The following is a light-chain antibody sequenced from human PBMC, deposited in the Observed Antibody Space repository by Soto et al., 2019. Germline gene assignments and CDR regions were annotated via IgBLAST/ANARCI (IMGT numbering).Light chain of an antibody. CDR1: QSISSW. Sequence: DIQMPQSPSTLSASVVDRAPITGRASQSISSWLAWYQQKPGKAPKLLIYDASSLEGGVPSRFSGSGSGTEFTLTISSLQPEDFATYYCQQYENLPTFGQGTRLEIK. CDR2: DAS. J-gene: IGKJ5*01. V-gene: IGKV1-5*01. CDR3: QQYENLPT.